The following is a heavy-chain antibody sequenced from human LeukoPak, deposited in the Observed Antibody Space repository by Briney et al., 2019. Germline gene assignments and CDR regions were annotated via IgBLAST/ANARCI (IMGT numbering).Heavy chain of an antibody. CDR1: GFTFDDYG. Sequence: PGGSLRLSCAASGFTFDDYGMSWVRQAPGKGLEWVSGINWNGGSTGYADSVKGRFTISRDNAKNSLYLQMNSLRAEDTALYYCAREDYYYGSGSPLGAFGIWGQGTMVTVSS. J-gene: IGHJ3*02. CDR3: AREDYYYGSGSPLGAFGI. CDR2: INWNGGST. D-gene: IGHD3-10*01. V-gene: IGHV3-20*04.